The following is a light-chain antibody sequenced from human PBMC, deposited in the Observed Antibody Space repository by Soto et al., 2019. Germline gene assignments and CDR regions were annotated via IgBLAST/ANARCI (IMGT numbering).Light chain of an antibody. V-gene: IGLV1-47*01. J-gene: IGLJ3*02. CDR2: RDN. CDR1: ISNVGSNY. Sequence: QSVLSQPPSASGTPGQRVTISCSGSISNVGSNYVYWYQQLPGTAAKLLIYRDNQRPSGVPDRCSASKSGTSAYLAISGLRSEDEAVYYCAACDDTLSGDWVFGGGTKVTVL. CDR3: AACDDTLSGDWV.